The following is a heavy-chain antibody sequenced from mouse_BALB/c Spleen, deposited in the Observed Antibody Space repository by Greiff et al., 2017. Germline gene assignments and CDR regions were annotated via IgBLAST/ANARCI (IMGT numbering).Heavy chain of an antibody. D-gene: IGHD2-1*01. CDR1: GYSITSDYA. CDR3: ARELYGNYRFDY. J-gene: IGHJ2*01. Sequence: EVHLVESGPGLVKPSQSLSLTCTVTGYSITSDYAWNWIRQFPGNKLEWMGYISYSGSTSYNPSLKSRISITRDTSKNQFFLQLNSVTTEDTATYYCARELYGNYRFDYWGQGTTLTVSS. CDR2: ISYSGST. V-gene: IGHV3-2*02.